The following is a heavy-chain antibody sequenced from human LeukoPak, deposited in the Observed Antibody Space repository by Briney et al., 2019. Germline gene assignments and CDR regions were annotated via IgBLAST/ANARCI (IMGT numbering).Heavy chain of an antibody. CDR3: ARVRVKWLSPLDY. D-gene: IGHD3-22*01. J-gene: IGHJ4*02. CDR1: GYTFTSYD. V-gene: IGHV1-8*01. Sequence: GASVKVSCKASGYTFTSYDINWVRQATGQGLEWMGWMNPNSGNTGYAQKFQGRVTMTRNTSISTAYMELSSLRSEDTAVYYCARVRVKWLSPLDYWGQGTLVTVSS. CDR2: MNPNSGNT.